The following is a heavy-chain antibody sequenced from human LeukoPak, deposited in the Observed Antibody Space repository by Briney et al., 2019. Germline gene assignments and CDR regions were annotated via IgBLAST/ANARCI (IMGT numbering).Heavy chain of an antibody. CDR2: IGTAGDT. V-gene: IGHV3-13*01. J-gene: IGHJ6*03. CDR3: ARASRPYPKDYYMDV. CDR1: GFTFSSYD. Sequence: GGSLRLSCAASGFTFSSYDMHWVRQAAGKGLEWVSAIGTAGDTYYPGSVKGRFTISRENAKNSLYLQMNSLRAGDTAVYYCARASRPYPKDYYMDVWGKGTTVTVSS.